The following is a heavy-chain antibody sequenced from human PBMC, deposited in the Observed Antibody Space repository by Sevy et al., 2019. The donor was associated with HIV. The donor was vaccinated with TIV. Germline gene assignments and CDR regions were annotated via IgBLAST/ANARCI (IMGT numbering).Heavy chain of an antibody. D-gene: IGHD3-22*01. V-gene: IGHV3-15*01. CDR1: GFTFSNAW. J-gene: IGHJ4*02. Sequence: GGSLRLSCAASGFTFSNAWMSWVRQAPGKGLEWVGRIKSKTDGGTTDCAAPVKGRFTISRDDSKNTLYLQMNSLKTEDTALYCCTTDPLSLDYYDRSGYLRNFDYWGQGTLVTVSS. CDR2: IKSKTDGGTT. CDR3: TTDPLSLDYYDRSGYLRNFDY.